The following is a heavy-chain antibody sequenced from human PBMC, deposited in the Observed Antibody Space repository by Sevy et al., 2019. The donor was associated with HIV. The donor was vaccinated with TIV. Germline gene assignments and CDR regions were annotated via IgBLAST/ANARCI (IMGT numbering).Heavy chain of an antibody. CDR2: INHSGTT. V-gene: IGHV4-34*01. CDR3: ASDSGTYTYYFDY. Sequence: ETLSLTCAVYSEAFRRYYWNWIRQSPEKGLEGIGEINHSGTTNYNPSLKSRVTISVDPSRNQFSLKLNSVTAADTAVYYCASDSGTYTYYFDYWGQGTPVTVSS. J-gene: IGHJ4*02. D-gene: IGHD1-26*01. CDR1: SEAFRRYY.